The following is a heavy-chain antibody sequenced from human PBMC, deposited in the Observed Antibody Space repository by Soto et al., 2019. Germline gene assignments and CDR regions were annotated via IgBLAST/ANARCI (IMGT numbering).Heavy chain of an antibody. CDR2: INIGDGNT. V-gene: IGHV1-3*04. Sequence: ASVKVSCKASGYSFINYAIYWVRQAPGQRLEWMGRINIGDGNTKYSQRFQGRVTITRDTSASTAYMDLSSLTSDGTAVYYCARGASSSWTSLDYWGQGTLVTVSS. J-gene: IGHJ4*02. D-gene: IGHD6-13*01. CDR3: ARGASSSWTSLDY. CDR1: GYSFINYA.